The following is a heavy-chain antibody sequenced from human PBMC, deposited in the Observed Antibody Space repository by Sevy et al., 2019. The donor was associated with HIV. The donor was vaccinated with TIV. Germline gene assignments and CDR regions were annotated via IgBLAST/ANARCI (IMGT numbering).Heavy chain of an antibody. CDR3: AGENAWGRGYS. D-gene: IGHD1-26*01. J-gene: IGHJ4*02. CDR2: IYYNGHI. CDR1: GVSITSLY. V-gene: IGHV4-59*08. Sequence: SETLSLTCTVSGVSITSLYWNWIRQPPGKGLEWIANIYYNGHINYNPSPKSRGTLTLKTSKNQFSLRLSYVTAADTAMYYCAGENAWGRGYSWGQGTLVTVSS.